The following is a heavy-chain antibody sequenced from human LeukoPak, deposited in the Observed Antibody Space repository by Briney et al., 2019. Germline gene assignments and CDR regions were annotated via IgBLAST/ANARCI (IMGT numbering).Heavy chain of an antibody. CDR2: TYYRSKWYN. CDR1: GDSFSSNNAA. J-gene: IGHJ5*02. Sequence: SQTLSLTCAISGDSFSSNNAAWNWLRQSPSRGLEWLGRTYYRSKWYNDYAVAVESRITINPDTSKNQFSLQLNSVTPEDTAVYYCARGAPRNWFDPWGQGTLVTVSS. CDR3: ARGAPRNWFDP. V-gene: IGHV6-1*01.